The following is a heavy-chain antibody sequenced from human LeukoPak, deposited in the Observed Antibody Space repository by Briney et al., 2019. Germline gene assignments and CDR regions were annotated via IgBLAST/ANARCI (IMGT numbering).Heavy chain of an antibody. CDR2: ISSSSSYI. CDR3: ARDINYYDSSGPTT. J-gene: IGHJ5*02. D-gene: IGHD3-22*01. V-gene: IGHV3-21*01. CDR1: GFTFSSYS. Sequence: GTSLRLSCAASGFTFSSYSMNWVRQAPGKGLEWVSSISSSSSYIYYADSVKGRFTISRDNAKNSLYLQMNSLRAEDTAVYYCARDINYYDSSGPTTWGQGTLVTVSS.